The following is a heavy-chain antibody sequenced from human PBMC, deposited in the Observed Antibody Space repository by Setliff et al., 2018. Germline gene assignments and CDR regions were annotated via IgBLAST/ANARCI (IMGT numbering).Heavy chain of an antibody. CDR3: AKSSYYYGGGRYRGGQDV. V-gene: IGHV3-30*02. J-gene: IGHJ6*04. CDR2: AWFDGSNK. D-gene: IGHD3-10*01. Sequence: PGESLKISCATSGFTFSSYAMHWVRQAPGKGLEWVAQAWFDGSNKYYADSVKGRFTISRDNSKNTQYLQMNSLRAEDPAVYYWAKSSYYYGGGRYRGGQDVWGKGTTVTVAS. CDR1: GFTFSSYA.